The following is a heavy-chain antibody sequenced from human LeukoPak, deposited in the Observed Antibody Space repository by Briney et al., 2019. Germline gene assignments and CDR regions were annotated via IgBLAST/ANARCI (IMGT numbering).Heavy chain of an antibody. Sequence: GGSLRLSCAASGFTFSSFWMAWVRQAPGKGLEWVANIQPDGSKQYYVDSMKDRFTISRDHAKNSLYLQMNSLRVDDTAVYYCASPVHMGAVSGNYWYFDLWGRGTLVTVSS. J-gene: IGHJ2*01. V-gene: IGHV3-7*01. CDR3: ASPVHMGAVSGNYWYFDL. CDR1: GFTFSSFW. D-gene: IGHD6-19*01. CDR2: IQPDGSKQ.